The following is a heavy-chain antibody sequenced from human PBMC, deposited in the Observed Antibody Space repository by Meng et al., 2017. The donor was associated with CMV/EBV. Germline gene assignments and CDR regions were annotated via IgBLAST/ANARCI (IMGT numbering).Heavy chain of an antibody. V-gene: IGHV3-30-3*01. Sequence: SLKTSCAASGFTFSSYAMHWVRQAPGKGLEWVAVISYDGSNKYYADSVKGRFTISRDNYKNTLYLQMNSLRAEDTAVYYCARVSSRFTYYYYYGMDVWGQGTTVTVSS. D-gene: IGHD6-13*01. J-gene: IGHJ6*02. CDR1: GFTFSSYA. CDR2: ISYDGSNK. CDR3: ARVSSRFTYYYYYGMDV.